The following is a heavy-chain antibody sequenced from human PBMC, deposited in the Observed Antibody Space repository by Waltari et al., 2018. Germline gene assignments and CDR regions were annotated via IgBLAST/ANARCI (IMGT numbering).Heavy chain of an antibody. V-gene: IGHV3-53*01. CDR3: ARSLAARLSWFDP. CDR1: GFTVSSNY. D-gene: IGHD6-6*01. Sequence: GGSLRLSCAASGFTVSSNYMSWVRQAPGKGLEWVSVIYSGGSTYYADSVKGRFTISRDNSKNTLYLQMNSLRAEDTAVYYCARSLAARLSWFDPWGQGTLVTVSS. J-gene: IGHJ5*02. CDR2: IYSGGST.